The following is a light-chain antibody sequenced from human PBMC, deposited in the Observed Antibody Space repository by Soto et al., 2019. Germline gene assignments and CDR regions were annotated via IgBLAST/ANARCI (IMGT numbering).Light chain of an antibody. CDR1: SSDVGGYNY. CDR3: CSYAGSSL. CDR2: EGS. Sequence: QSALTQPASVSGSPGQSITISCTGTSSDVGGYNYVSWYQQHPGKAPKLMIYEGSKRPSGVSNRFSGSKSGNTASLTISGLQAEDEADYYCCSYAGSSLFGGGTKVTVL. V-gene: IGLV2-23*01. J-gene: IGLJ2*01.